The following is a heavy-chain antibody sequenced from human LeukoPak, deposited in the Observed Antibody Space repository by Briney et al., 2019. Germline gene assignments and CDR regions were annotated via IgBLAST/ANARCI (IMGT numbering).Heavy chain of an antibody. CDR1: GFTFDDYA. V-gene: IGHV3-9*01. J-gene: IGHJ4*02. Sequence: PGGSLRLSCAASGFTFDDYAMHWVRQAPGKGLEWVSGISWNSGSIGYADSVKGRFTISRDNAKNSLYLQMNSLRAEDTALYYCAKDLAGIAVAGTDYWGQGTLVTVSS. CDR2: ISWNSGSI. CDR3: AKDLAGIAVAGTDY. D-gene: IGHD6-13*01.